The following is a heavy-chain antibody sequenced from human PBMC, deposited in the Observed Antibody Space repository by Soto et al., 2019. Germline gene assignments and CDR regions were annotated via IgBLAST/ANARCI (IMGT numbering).Heavy chain of an antibody. Sequence: HPGGSLRLSCSASGFIFSRYGMHWVRQAPGKGLEGVAVISYDGRNKYYTSSVKGRFTISRDNSKNTLFLQMSSLRTEDTAVYFCAKTDRKLPLWFTIGDVWGQGTTVTVSS. CDR2: ISYDGRNK. V-gene: IGHV3-30*18. CDR1: GFIFSRYG. CDR3: AKTDRKLPLWFTIGDV. J-gene: IGHJ6*02. D-gene: IGHD3-10*01.